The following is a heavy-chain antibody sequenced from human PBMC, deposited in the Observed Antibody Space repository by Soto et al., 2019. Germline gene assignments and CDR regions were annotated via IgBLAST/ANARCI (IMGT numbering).Heavy chain of an antibody. CDR1: GGSISSGGYY. CDR2: IYYSGST. Sequence: PSETLSLTCTVSGGSISSGGYYWSWIRKHPGKGLEWIGYIYYSGSTYYNPSLKSRVTISVDTSKSQFSLKLSSVTAADTAVFYCARGRRTYFLAYWGKGTLVTVSP. V-gene: IGHV4-31*03. CDR3: ARGRRTYFLAY. J-gene: IGHJ4*02.